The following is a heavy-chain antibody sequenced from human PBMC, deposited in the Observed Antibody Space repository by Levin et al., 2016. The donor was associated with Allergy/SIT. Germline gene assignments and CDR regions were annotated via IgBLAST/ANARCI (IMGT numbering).Heavy chain of an antibody. J-gene: IGHJ4*02. CDR3: ARAAGTTGEYYFDY. D-gene: IGHD1-1*01. CDR1: GGSISSGGYY. V-gene: IGHV4-31*03. Sequence: SETLSLTCTVSGGSISSGGYYWSWIRQHPGKGLEWIGYIYYSGSTYYNPSLKSRVTISVGTSKNQFSLKLSSVTAADTAVYYCARAAGTTGEYYFDYWGQGTLVTVSS. CDR2: IYYSGST.